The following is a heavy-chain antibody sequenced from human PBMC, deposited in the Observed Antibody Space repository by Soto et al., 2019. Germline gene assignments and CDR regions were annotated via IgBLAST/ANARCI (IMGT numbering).Heavy chain of an antibody. CDR2: ISGYNGKT. CDR1: GYTFTSYG. D-gene: IGHD3-10*01. V-gene: IGHV1-18*01. Sequence: QVQLVQSGGEVKKPGASVKVSCKASGYTFTSYGISWVRQAPGQGLEWMGWISGYNGKTNYAQKVQDRVTMTTDTSTSTVYMELRTLRSDDKAVYYCAREGVVPYYYYGMDVWGQGTAVTVSS. J-gene: IGHJ6*02. CDR3: AREGVVPYYYYGMDV.